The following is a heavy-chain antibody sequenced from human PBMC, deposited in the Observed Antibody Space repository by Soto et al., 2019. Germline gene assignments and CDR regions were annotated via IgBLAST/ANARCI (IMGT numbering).Heavy chain of an antibody. CDR1: GVSISSYY. J-gene: IGHJ6*03. CDR2: IYYSGST. V-gene: IGHV4-59*08. Sequence: SETLSLTCTVSGVSISSYYWSWIRQPPGKGLEWIGYIYYSGSTNYNPSLKSRVTISVDTSKNQFSLKLSSVTAADTAVYYCARLGGTGYYYYYMDVWGKGTAVTVSS. D-gene: IGHD1-1*01. CDR3: ARLGGTGYYYYYMDV.